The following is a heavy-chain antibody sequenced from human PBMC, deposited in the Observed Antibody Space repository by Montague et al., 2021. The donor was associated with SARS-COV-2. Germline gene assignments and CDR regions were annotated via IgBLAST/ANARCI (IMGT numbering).Heavy chain of an antibody. CDR2: TYCRSKWYN. CDR3: ARIPVGSKYYFDF. D-gene: IGHD2-2*01. Sequence: CAISGDSVSSNIATWNWIRQSPSRGLEWLGRTYCRSKWYNDYAESVKGRITIDPDTSKHQFSLHLNSVTPEDTAVYYCARIPVGSKYYFDFWGQGTLVTVSS. J-gene: IGHJ4*02. CDR1: GDSVSSNIAT. V-gene: IGHV6-1*01.